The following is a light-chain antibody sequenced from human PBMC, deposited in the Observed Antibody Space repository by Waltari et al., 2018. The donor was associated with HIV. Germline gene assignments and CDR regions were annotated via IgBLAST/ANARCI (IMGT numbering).Light chain of an antibody. V-gene: IGLV2-8*01. J-gene: IGLJ1*01. CDR2: EVS. CDR3: SSYAGSNNYV. Sequence: QSALTQPPSASGSPGQSVTISCTGTSSDVGRYNYVSWYEQHPGKAPKLMIYEVSNRPSVVPDCSSCSKSCNTASLTVSGLQAEDEADYYCSSYAGSNNYVFGTGTKVTVL. CDR1: SSDVGRYNY.